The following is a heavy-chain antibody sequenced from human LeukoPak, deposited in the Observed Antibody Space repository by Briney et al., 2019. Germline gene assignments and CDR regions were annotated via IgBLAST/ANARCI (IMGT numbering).Heavy chain of an antibody. Sequence: PSETLSLTCTVSGGSISSYYWSWIRQPPGKGLEWIGEINHSGSTNYNPSLKSRVTISVDTSKNQFSLKLSSVTAADTAVYYCATRPYYDYVWGALDYYYYGMDVWGQGTTVTVSS. D-gene: IGHD3-16*01. J-gene: IGHJ6*02. CDR3: ATRPYYDYVWGALDYYYYGMDV. CDR2: INHSGST. V-gene: IGHV4-34*01. CDR1: GGSISSYY.